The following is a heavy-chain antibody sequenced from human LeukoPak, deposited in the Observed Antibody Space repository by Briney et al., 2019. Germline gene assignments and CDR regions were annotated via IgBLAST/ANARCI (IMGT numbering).Heavy chain of an antibody. J-gene: IGHJ5*02. Sequence: GGSLRLSCAASGFNFGPYWMSWGRQAPGKGRKRVANIKGDGSEKFYANSVKGRFTISRDNAKNLLFLQMNSLRVEDTAVYYCARGPEGSSLNWFDPWGLGTRVTVTS. CDR1: GFNFGPYW. CDR3: ARGPEGSSLNWFDP. CDR2: IKGDGSEK. D-gene: IGHD1-14*01. V-gene: IGHV3-7*01.